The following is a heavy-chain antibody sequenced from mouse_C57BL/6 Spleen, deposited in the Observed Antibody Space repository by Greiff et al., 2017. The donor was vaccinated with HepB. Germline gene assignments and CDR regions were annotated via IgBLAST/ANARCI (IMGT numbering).Heavy chain of an antibody. CDR2: ISSGSSTI. J-gene: IGHJ1*03. CDR1: GFTFSDYG. Sequence: EVQLQESGGGLVKPGGSLKLSCAASGFTFSDYGMHWVRQAPEKGLEWVAYISSGSSTIYYADTVKGRFTISRDNAKNTLFLQMTSLRSEDTAMYYCARSLLSTVVDWYFDVWGTGTTVTVSS. D-gene: IGHD1-1*01. V-gene: IGHV5-17*01. CDR3: ARSLLSTVVDWYFDV.